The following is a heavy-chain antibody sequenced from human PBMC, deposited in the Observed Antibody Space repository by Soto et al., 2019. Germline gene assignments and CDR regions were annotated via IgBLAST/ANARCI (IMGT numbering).Heavy chain of an antibody. Sequence: QVQLEQSGAEVKKAGSSVKVSCKTSGGTFRTYGINWLRQSPGHGRERMGGIVPAYGKADYAQGFQGRVTITAAESTTTAYMELSRLRFEDTAVYYCASSVGRVALYYRMDVWGQGTTVSVSS. D-gene: IGHD2-15*01. CDR1: GGTFRTYG. V-gene: IGHV1-69*01. J-gene: IGHJ6*02. CDR2: IVPAYGKA. CDR3: ASSVGRVALYYRMDV.